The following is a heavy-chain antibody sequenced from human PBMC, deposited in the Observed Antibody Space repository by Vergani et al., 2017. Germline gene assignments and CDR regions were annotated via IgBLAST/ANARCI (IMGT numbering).Heavy chain of an antibody. Sequence: QVQLVQSGAEVKKPGASVKVSCKASGYTFTSYGISWVRQAPGQGLEWMGWNSAYNGNTNYAQKLQGRVTMTTDTSTSTAYMELRSLGSDDTAVYYCARDKRTGSKKPYYYGMDVWGQGTTVTVSS. CDR1: GYTFTSYG. CDR3: ARDKRTGSKKPYYYGMDV. D-gene: IGHD1-14*01. J-gene: IGHJ6*02. CDR2: NSAYNGNT. V-gene: IGHV1-18*01.